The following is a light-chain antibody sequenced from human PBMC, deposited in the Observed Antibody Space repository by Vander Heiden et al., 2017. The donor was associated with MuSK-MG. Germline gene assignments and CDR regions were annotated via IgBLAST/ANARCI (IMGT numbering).Light chain of an antibody. CDR1: SCNIGINY. CDR3: GAWDSSLTVVL. CDR2: ENN. V-gene: IGLV1-51*02. Sequence: QSVFTQPPAISTAPGHKVTMSSSGSSCNIGINYVAWYRHIPATATKLLMYENNERPSGIPDRFSGSKSGTSATLGITGLQTGDEADYYCGAWDSSLTVVLFGGGTRLAVL. J-gene: IGLJ3*02.